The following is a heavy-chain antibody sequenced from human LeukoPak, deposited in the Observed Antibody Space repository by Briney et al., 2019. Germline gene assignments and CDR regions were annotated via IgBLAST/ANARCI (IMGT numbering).Heavy chain of an antibody. D-gene: IGHD3-16*01. CDR2: INHNGNVN. V-gene: IGHV3-7*03. Sequence: GGSLRLSCAASGFIFSSYWMNWARQAPGKGLEWVASINHNGNVNYYVDSVKGRFTISRDNAKNSLYLLMSNLRAEDTAVYFCARGGGLDVWGQGATVTVSS. CDR1: GFIFSSYW. CDR3: ARGGGLDV. J-gene: IGHJ6*02.